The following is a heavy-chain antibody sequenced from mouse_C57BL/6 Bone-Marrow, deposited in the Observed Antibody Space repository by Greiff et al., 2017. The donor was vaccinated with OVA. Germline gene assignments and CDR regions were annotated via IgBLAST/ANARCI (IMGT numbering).Heavy chain of an antibody. Sequence: VQLKESGGGLVKPGGSLKLSCAASGFTFSSYAMSWVRQTPEKRLEWVATISDGGSYTYYPDNVKGRVTISRDNAKNNLYLQMSHLKSEDTAMYYCARDPPYYYGSSYLAYWGQGTLVTVSA. J-gene: IGHJ3*01. CDR2: ISDGGSYT. CDR1: GFTFSSYA. V-gene: IGHV5-4*01. CDR3: ARDPPYYYGSSYLAY. D-gene: IGHD1-1*01.